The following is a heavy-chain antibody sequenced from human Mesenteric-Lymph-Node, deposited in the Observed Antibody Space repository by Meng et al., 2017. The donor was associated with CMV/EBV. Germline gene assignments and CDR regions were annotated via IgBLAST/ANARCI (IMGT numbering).Heavy chain of an antibody. J-gene: IGHJ4*02. CDR2: IYSGGSST. V-gene: IGHV3-23*03. CDR1: GFTFSSYA. Sequence: GESLKISCAASGFTFSSYAMSWVRQAPGKGLEWVSVIYSGGSSTYYADSVKGRFTISRDNSKNTLYLQMNSLRAEDTAVYYCAKDENLYDFWSGPEYWGQGPLVTVSS. CDR3: AKDENLYDFWSGPEY. D-gene: IGHD3-3*01.